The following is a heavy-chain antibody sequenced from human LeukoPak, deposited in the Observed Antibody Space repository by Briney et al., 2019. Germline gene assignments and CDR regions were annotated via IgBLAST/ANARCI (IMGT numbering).Heavy chain of an antibody. Sequence: GGSLRLSCAASGFSFSSYAMDWVRQAPGKGLDWVSSISGSGGSTFHADSVKGRFTISRDNSKNTLYLQMNSLRAEDTAVYYCAKDWNSSGYIDAFDIWGQGTMVTVSS. J-gene: IGHJ3*02. D-gene: IGHD3-22*01. CDR3: AKDWNSSGYIDAFDI. CDR1: GFSFSSYA. V-gene: IGHV3-23*01. CDR2: ISGSGGST.